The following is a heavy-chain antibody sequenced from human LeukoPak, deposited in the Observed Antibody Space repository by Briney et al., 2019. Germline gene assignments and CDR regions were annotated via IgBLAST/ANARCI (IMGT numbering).Heavy chain of an antibody. D-gene: IGHD3-10*01. CDR2: ISYSGAGT. CDR1: GFTFSSYA. V-gene: IGHV3-23*01. J-gene: IGHJ4*02. CDR3: AKVGYYRGSGSYYKSPLDY. Sequence: GGSLRLSCAASGFTFSSYAMNWVRQAPGKGLEWVSTISYSGAGTYYVDSVKGRFTISRDNSKNTLYLQMNSLRAEDTAVYYCAKVGYYRGSGSYYKSPLDYWGQGTLVTVSS.